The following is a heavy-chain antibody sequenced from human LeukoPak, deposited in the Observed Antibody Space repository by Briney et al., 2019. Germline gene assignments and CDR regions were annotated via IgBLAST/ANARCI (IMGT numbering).Heavy chain of an antibody. CDR1: GFTFSSYA. V-gene: IGHV3-23*01. CDR2: ISGSGGST. D-gene: IGHD5-18*01. CDR3: AKNKERGYSYGYSDY. Sequence: GGSLRLSCAASGFTFSSYAMSWVRQAPGKGLEWVSAISGSGGSTYYADSVKGRFTISRDNSKNTLYLQMNSLRAEDTAVYYCAKNKERGYSYGYSDYWGQGTLVTVSS. J-gene: IGHJ4*02.